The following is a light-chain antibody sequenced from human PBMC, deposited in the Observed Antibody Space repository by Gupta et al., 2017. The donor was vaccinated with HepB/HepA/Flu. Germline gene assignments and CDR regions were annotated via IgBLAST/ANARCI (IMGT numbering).Light chain of an antibody. Sequence: DIVLTQSPYTLSLSPGERATLSCRASQSVSSSYLAWYQQKPGQAPRLLIFGASSRATGIPDRFSGSGSGTDFTLTISRLEPEDFAVYYCQQYGSSPWTFGLGSKVEIK. CDR1: QSVSSSY. V-gene: IGKV3-20*01. CDR2: GAS. CDR3: QQYGSSPWT. J-gene: IGKJ1*01.